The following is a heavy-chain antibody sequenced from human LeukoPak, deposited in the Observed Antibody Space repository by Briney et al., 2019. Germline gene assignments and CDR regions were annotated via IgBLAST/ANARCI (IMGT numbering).Heavy chain of an antibody. D-gene: IGHD6-13*01. J-gene: IGHJ4*02. Sequence: PGRSLRLSCAASGFTFSSYGMHWVRQAPGKGLEWVAVIWYDGSNKYYADSVKGRFTISRDNSKNTLYLQMNSLRAEDTAVYYCARDLARGGIAAADWGQGTQVTVSS. CDR1: GFTFSSYG. V-gene: IGHV3-33*01. CDR3: ARDLARGGIAAAD. CDR2: IWYDGSNK.